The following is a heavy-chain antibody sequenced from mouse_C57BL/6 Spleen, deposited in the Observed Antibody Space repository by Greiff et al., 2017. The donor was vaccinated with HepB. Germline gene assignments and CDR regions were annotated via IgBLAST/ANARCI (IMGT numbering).Heavy chain of an antibody. CDR3: ARRCYDYAWFAY. D-gene: IGHD2-4*01. V-gene: IGHV2-2*01. CDR1: GFSLTSYG. Sequence: VKLMESGPGLVQPSQSLSITCTVSGFSLTSYGVHWVRQSPGKGLEWLGVIWSGGSTDYNAAFISRLSISKDNSNSQVFFKMNSLQADDTAIYYCARRCYDYAWFAYWGQGTLVTVSA. J-gene: IGHJ3*01. CDR2: IWSGGST.